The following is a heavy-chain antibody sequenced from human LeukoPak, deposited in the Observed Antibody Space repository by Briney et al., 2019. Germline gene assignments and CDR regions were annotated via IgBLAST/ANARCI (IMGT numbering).Heavy chain of an antibody. CDR2: ISYDGSNK. Sequence: GGSLRLSCAASGFTFSSYGMHLVRQAPGKGLEWVAVISYDGSNKYYADSVKGRFTISRDNSKNTLYLQMNSLRAEDTAVYYCAKDHYDSSGYWDFDYWGQGTLVTVSS. D-gene: IGHD3-22*01. V-gene: IGHV3-30*18. CDR3: AKDHYDSSGYWDFDY. J-gene: IGHJ4*02. CDR1: GFTFSSYG.